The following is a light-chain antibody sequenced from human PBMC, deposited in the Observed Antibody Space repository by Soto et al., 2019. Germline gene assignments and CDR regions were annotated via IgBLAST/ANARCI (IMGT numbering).Light chain of an antibody. Sequence: QAVLTQPASVSGSPGQSITISCTGTSSDVGSYNFVSWYQQHPGKAPKLMIYEGTKRPSGVSNRFSGSKSGNTASLTISGLQAEDEADYYCCSYAGSSTFVLGGGTKVTVL. CDR3: CSYAGSSTFV. CDR1: SSDVGSYNF. CDR2: EGT. J-gene: IGLJ2*01. V-gene: IGLV2-23*03.